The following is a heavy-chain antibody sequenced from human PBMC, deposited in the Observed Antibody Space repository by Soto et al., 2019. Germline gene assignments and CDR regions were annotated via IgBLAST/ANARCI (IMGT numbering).Heavy chain of an antibody. CDR2: IYSTGST. Sequence: QVQLQESGPGLVKPSETLSLICTVSGGSIETYYWSWIRQPPGKGLEWIGYIYSTGSTNYNPSLKSRVTISVDTSKNQFSLRLSSVTAADTAVYYCARXGXXXXCXXXXXXDRFDYWXQGTLVTVSS. D-gene: IGHD2-15*01. J-gene: IGHJ4*02. V-gene: IGHV4-4*08. CDR1: GGSIETYY. CDR3: ARXGXXXXCXXXXXXDRFDY.